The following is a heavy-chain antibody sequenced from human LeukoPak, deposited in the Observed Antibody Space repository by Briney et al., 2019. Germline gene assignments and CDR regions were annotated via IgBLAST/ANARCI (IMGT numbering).Heavy chain of an antibody. V-gene: IGHV3-53*01. J-gene: IGHJ6*03. CDR2: TYSNSRT. Sequence: PGGSLRLSCAASGFTVSSNYMSWVRQAPGKGLEWVSVTYSNSRTYYADSVKGRFTISRDISKNTLYLQMNSLRAEDTAVYYCARVLSGRGSLYDYYYYMDVWGKGTTVTISS. CDR1: GFTVSSNY. D-gene: IGHD3-10*01. CDR3: ARVLSGRGSLYDYYYYMDV.